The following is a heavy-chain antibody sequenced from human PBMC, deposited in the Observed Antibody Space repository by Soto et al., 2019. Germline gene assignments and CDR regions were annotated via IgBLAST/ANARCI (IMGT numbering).Heavy chain of an antibody. CDR2: IIPIFGTA. D-gene: IGHD3-16*01. Sequence: ASVKVSCKASGGTFSSYAISWVRQAPGQGLEWMGGIIPIFGTANYAQKFQDRVSLTTDSSTNTAYMELRDLRSDDTAVYYCARVRFGDPFDFWGQGSLVTVSS. J-gene: IGHJ4*02. CDR1: GGTFSSYA. CDR3: ARVRFGDPFDF. V-gene: IGHV1-69*05.